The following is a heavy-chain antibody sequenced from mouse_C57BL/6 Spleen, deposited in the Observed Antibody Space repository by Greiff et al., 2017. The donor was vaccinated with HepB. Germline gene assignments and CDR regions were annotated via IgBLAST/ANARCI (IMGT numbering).Heavy chain of an antibody. CDR2: IYPGDSDT. V-gene: IGHV1-82*01. J-gene: IGHJ4*01. CDR1: GYAFSSYW. D-gene: IGHD2-1*01. Sequence: VQLQQSGPALVKPGASVKLSCKASGYAFSSYWMTWVRQSPGKGLEWIVRIYPGDSDTNYTGKFKGKATLTADKSSSTAYLQLSSLMSEDTAVYYCARERAVDYGSTYAMDYWGQGTSVTVSS. CDR3: ARERAVDYGSTYAMDY.